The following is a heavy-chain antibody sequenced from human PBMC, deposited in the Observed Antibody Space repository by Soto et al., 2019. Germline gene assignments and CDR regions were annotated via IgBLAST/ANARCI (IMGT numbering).Heavy chain of an antibody. D-gene: IGHD1-1*01. CDR3: AREQLQNFFDY. V-gene: IGHV4-59*01. J-gene: IGHJ4*02. Sequence: PSETLSLTCTVSGGPISSYYWSWIRQPPGKGLEWIGYIYYSGSTNYNPSLKSRVTISVDTSKNQFSLKLSFVTAADTAVYYCAREQLQNFFDYWGQGTLVTVSS. CDR2: IYYSGST. CDR1: GGPISSYY.